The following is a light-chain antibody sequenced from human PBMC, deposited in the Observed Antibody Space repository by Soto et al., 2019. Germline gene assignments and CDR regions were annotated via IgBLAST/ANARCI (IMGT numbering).Light chain of an antibody. J-gene: IGKJ5*01. CDR2: RAS. V-gene: IGKV3-15*01. CDR1: QTIYSN. Sequence: IQMTQSPATLSVSPGERATLSCRASQTIYSNVAWYQQRPGQAPRLLIYRASARATGIPARFSGSGSGTEFTLTIGSLQSEDFAVYYCQQYNNWPITFGQGTRLEIK. CDR3: QQYNNWPIT.